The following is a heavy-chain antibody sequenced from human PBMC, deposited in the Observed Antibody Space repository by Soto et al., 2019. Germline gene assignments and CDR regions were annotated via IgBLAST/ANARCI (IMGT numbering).Heavy chain of an antibody. D-gene: IGHD6-13*01. CDR3: AREIAAAGTPASNWFDP. V-gene: IGHV1-69*08. CDR2: IIPILGIA. J-gene: IGHJ5*02. CDR1: GGTFSSYT. Sequence: QVQLVQSGAEVKKPGSSVKVSCKASGGTFSSYTISWVRQAPGQGLEWMGRIIPILGIANYEQKFQARVTITEDKSTSTAYMELSSLISEDTAVYYCAREIAAAGTPASNWFDPWGQGTLVTVSS.